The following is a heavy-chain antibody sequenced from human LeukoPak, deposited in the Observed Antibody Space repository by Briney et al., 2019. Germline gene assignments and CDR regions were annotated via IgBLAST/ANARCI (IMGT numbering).Heavy chain of an antibody. CDR2: IAGSGSSM. CDR1: GFTFSIYS. D-gene: IGHD4-17*01. V-gene: IGHV3-21*01. CDR3: ARDGGDYPNKNLDY. Sequence: GGSLRLACAASGFTFSIYSMNWVRQAPGKGLEWLASIAGSGSSMDYADSVKGRFTISRDNAENSLFLLMNSLRAEDTAVYYCARDGGDYPNKNLDYWGQGTLVTVSS. J-gene: IGHJ4*02.